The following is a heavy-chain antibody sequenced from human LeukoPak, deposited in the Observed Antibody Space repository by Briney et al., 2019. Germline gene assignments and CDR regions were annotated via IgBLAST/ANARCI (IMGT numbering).Heavy chain of an antibody. J-gene: IGHJ4*02. Sequence: GGSLRFSCAAPGFTFRNYTMNWVRQAPGKGPEWISSISSTTSYIYYADSVKGRFTISRDNAKNSLYLQMNSLRAEDTAVYYCARETFYYDNTGHYYSAFEDYWGQGTLVTVSS. CDR1: GFTFRNYT. D-gene: IGHD3-22*01. V-gene: IGHV3-21*04. CDR3: ARETFYYDNTGHYYSAFEDY. CDR2: ISSTTSYI.